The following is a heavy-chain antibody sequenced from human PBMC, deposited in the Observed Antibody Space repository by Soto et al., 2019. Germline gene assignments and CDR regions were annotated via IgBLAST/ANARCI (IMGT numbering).Heavy chain of an antibody. CDR2: ISSTSKYI. J-gene: IGHJ5*01. D-gene: IGHD6-19*01. CDR1: GFTFSNYS. CDR3: ARGISSGWFDY. V-gene: IGHV3-21*01. Sequence: EVQLVESGGGLVKPGGSLRVSCAASGFTFSNYSMNWVRQAPGKGLEWVSSISSTSKYIYYADSVKGRFTISRDNAQKSLYLQMNSLRAEDTAVYYCARGISSGWFDYLGQGTLVTVSA.